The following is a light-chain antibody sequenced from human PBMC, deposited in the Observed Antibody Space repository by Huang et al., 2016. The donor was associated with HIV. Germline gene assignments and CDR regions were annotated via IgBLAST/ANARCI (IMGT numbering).Light chain of an antibody. V-gene: IGKV4-1*01. J-gene: IGKJ2*01. CDR2: MAS. Sequence: DILLTQSPDSLAVSLGERATLTCRSSRSLLFASNSKNFLAWYQQKTGQSPKLLMYMASVRESGVPELFTGSGSGKEFTLTIASLQAEDVAVYYCQQFYNMPYTFGRGTRLEI. CDR3: QQFYNMPYT. CDR1: RSLLFASNSKNF.